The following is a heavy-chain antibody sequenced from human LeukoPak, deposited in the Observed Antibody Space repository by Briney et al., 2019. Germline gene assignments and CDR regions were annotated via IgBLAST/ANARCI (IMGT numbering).Heavy chain of an antibody. CDR2: IYSSGST. CDR1: GGSISSYY. Sequence: PSETLSLTCTVSGGSISSYYWSWIRQPAGKGLEWIGRIYSSGSTDYNPSLKSRVTMSVDTSKNKFSLKLSSVTAADTAVYYCARFNSGSYQHYFDYWGQGTLVTVSS. J-gene: IGHJ4*02. CDR3: ARFNSGSYQHYFDY. V-gene: IGHV4-4*07. D-gene: IGHD1-26*01.